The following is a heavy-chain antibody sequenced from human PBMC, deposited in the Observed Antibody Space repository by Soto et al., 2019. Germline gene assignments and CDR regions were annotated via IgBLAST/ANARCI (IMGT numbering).Heavy chain of an antibody. J-gene: IGHJ4*02. CDR3: ARYCSSTSCDHYFDY. CDR1: GYSFTNYD. Sequence: ASVKVSCKASGYSFTNYDISCVLQSPGQGLEWMGWISPYNGDTNYAQKLQGRVTMTTDTSTSTAYMELRSLRSDDTAVYYCARYCSSTSCDHYFDYWGQGTLVT. V-gene: IGHV1-18*01. D-gene: IGHD2-2*01. CDR2: ISPYNGDT.